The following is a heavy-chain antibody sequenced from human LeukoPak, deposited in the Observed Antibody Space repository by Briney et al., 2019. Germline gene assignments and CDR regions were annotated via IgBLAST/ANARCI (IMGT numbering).Heavy chain of an antibody. J-gene: IGHJ5*02. CDR2: ISGSGGST. V-gene: IGHV3-23*01. Sequence: PGGSLRLSCAASGFTFSSYSMNWVRQAPGKGLEWVSAISGSGGSTYYADSVKGRFTISRDNSKNTLYLQMNSLRAEDTAVYYCAKFSRGGSCDWFDPWGQGTLVTVSS. CDR1: GFTFSSYS. D-gene: IGHD2-15*01. CDR3: AKFSRGGSCDWFDP.